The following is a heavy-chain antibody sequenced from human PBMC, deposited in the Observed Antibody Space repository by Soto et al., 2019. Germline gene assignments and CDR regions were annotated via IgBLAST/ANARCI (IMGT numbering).Heavy chain of an antibody. CDR1: GYSFTSYW. J-gene: IGHJ6*02. CDR3: AREKQLAGDYYYGMDV. D-gene: IGHD6-6*01. CDR2: IYPGDSDT. V-gene: IGHV5-51*01. Sequence: PGESLKISCKGSGYSFTSYWIGWVRQMPGKGLEWMGIIYPGDSDTRYSPSFQGQVTISADKSISTAYLQWSSLKASDTAMYYCAREKQLAGDYYYGMDVWGQGTTVTVSS.